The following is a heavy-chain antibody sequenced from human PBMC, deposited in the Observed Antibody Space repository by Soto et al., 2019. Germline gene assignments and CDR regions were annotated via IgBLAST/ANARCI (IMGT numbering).Heavy chain of an antibody. V-gene: IGHV6-1*01. J-gene: IGHJ6*02. CDR1: GDSVSSNSAA. CDR3: ARLRIVLVPAAGYFSGMDV. D-gene: IGHD2-2*01. CDR2: TYYRSKWYN. Sequence: SQTLSLTCAISGDSVSSNSAAWNWIRQSPSRGLEWLGRTYYRSKWYNDYAVSVKSRITINPDTSKNQFSLQLNSVTPEDTAVYYCARLRIVLVPAAGYFSGMDVWGQVTSVT.